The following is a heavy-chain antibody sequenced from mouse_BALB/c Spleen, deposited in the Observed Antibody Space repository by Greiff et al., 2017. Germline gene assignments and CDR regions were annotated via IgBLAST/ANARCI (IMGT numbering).Heavy chain of an antibody. V-gene: IGHV2-6-5*01. CDR2: IWGGGST. CDR3: AKQGGYYGDVAWFAY. CDR1: GFSLTDYG. D-gene: IGHD1-2*01. J-gene: IGHJ3*01. Sequence: QVQLKESGPGLVAPSQSLSLTCAVSGFSLTDYGVSWIRQPPGKVLEWLGVIWGGGSTYSTSALKSRLSISKDNSKSQFFLKMTSLQTDDTAMYYGAKQGGYYGDVAWFAYWGQGTLLTVSA.